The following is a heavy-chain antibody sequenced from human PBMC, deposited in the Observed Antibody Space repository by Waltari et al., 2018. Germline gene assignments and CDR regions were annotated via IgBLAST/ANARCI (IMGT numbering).Heavy chain of an antibody. CDR1: GFTFSSYG. CDR2: IRYDGSNK. V-gene: IGHV3-30*02. J-gene: IGHJ4*02. Sequence: QVQLVESGGGVVQPGGSLRLSCAASGFTFSSYGRHWVRQAPGKGLEWVAFIRYDGSNKYYADSVKGRFTISRDNSKNTLYLQMNSLRAEDTAVYYCAKDWPNNWNYDDYWGQGTLVTVSS. D-gene: IGHD1-20*01. CDR3: AKDWPNNWNYDDY.